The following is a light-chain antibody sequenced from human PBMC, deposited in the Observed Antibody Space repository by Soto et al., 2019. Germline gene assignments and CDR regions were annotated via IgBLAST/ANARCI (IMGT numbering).Light chain of an antibody. CDR1: SSDIGDYDY. Sequence: SALAQPASVSGSPGQSITISCTGSSSDIGDYDYVSWYQQHPGKAPKLMIYEVSNRPSGVSNRFSGSKSGNTASLTISGLEAEDEADYYCSSYTSSNSVLFGGGTKLTVL. V-gene: IGLV2-14*01. J-gene: IGLJ3*02. CDR2: EVS. CDR3: SSYTSSNSVL.